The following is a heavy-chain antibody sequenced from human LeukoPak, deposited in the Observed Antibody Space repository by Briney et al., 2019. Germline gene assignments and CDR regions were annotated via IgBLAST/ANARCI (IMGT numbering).Heavy chain of an antibody. J-gene: IGHJ4*02. D-gene: IGHD2-2*01. Sequence: GGSLRLSCAASGLSFGNYWMIWVRQAPGKGLEWVANIKQDGSEKYYVDSVRGRLTISRDNAKNSLYLQMNSLRAEDTAVYYCAREGSSAISHAADFWGQGTLVTVSS. V-gene: IGHV3-7*01. CDR1: GLSFGNYW. CDR2: IKQDGSEK. CDR3: AREGSSAISHAADF.